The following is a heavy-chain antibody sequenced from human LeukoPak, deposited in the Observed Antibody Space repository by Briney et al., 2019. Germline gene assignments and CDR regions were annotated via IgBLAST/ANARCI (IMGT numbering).Heavy chain of an antibody. V-gene: IGHV4-59*01. CDR2: IYYSGNT. CDR3: AARYYYDGSAFDY. CDR1: GGSISSYY. Sequence: SETLSLTCTVSGGSISSYYWSWIRQPPGKGLEWIGDIYYSGNTNYIPSLKSRVTISIDTSKKQFSLKLSSVTAADTAVYYCAARYYYDGSAFDYWGQGTLVTVSS. D-gene: IGHD3-22*01. J-gene: IGHJ4*02.